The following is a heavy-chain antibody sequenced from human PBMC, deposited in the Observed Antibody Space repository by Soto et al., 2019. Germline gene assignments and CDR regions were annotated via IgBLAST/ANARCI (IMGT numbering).Heavy chain of an antibody. Sequence: ASVKVSCKASGYTFTSYAMHWVRQAPGQRLEWMGWINAGNGNTKYSQKFQGRVTITRDTSASTAYMELRSLKSEDTAVYYCVRDLAGKSGSSVPIPLFDFWGQGTLVTVSS. D-gene: IGHD3-10*01. J-gene: IGHJ4*02. CDR1: GYTFTSYA. CDR2: INAGNGNT. CDR3: VRDLAGKSGSSVPIPLFDF. V-gene: IGHV1-3*01.